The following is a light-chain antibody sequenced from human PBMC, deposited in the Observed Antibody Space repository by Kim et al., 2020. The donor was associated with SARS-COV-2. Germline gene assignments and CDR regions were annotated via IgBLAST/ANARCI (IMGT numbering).Light chain of an antibody. CDR2: EDN. Sequence: TVSISSTRSSGSIAGSCVQWYQQRPHNSRTTAIYEDNQRPSGVPERSSGSIGTSSSYTSPPISGLKTEDEADYYCQSSDSSNQVVFGGGTQLTVL. J-gene: IGLJ2*01. V-gene: IGLV6-57*01. CDR3: QSSDSSNQVV. CDR1: SGSIAGSC.